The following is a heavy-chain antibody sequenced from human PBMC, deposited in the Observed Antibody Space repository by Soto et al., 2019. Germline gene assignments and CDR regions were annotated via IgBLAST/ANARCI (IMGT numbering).Heavy chain of an antibody. CDR2: INDSGTT. Sequence: QVRLQERGAGQLKASDTLSLTCHIYGGTFGGHHWSWIRRPPGKGLEWIGDINDSGTTTYNPSLKSQVTAPAVKSRNKISLRLTPVTAADAAIYYCARGVLVPGLMSVQRTRYNMDAWGQRNAVTLSS. D-gene: IGHD3-10*01. V-gene: IGHV4-34*01. CDR3: ARGVLVPGLMSVQRTRYNMDA. CDR1: GGTFGGHH. J-gene: IGHJ6*03.